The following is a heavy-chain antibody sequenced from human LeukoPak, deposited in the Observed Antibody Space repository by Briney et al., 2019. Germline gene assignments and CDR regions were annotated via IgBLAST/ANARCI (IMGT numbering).Heavy chain of an antibody. V-gene: IGHV1-46*01. Sequence: ASVKVSCKASGYTFSSYYIHWVRQAPGQGLEWMGIIDPSGGSTSHAQKFQGRVTMTRDTSTSTAYMELSSLRSEDTAVYYCARDLIIDRYSSSYYYMDVWGKGTTVTVSS. CDR1: GYTFSSYY. CDR2: IDPSGGST. D-gene: IGHD6-6*01. CDR3: ARDLIIDRYSSSYYYMDV. J-gene: IGHJ6*03.